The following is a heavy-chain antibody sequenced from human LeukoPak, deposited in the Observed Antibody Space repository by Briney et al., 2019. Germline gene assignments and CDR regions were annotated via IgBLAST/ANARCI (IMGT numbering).Heavy chain of an antibody. V-gene: IGHV5-51*01. D-gene: IGHD2-2*02. CDR1: GYRFTNYW. CDR2: IYPGDSDT. CDR3: ARSPVPATIVGRALDV. Sequence: GGSLKISWKASGYRFTNYWIGWVRQVPGQGLEWMGIIYPGDSDTRYSPSFQGQATISAYKSITTPSLQWSSLKASDSAIYYCARSPVPATIVGRALDVWGPGTMVTVSS. J-gene: IGHJ3*01.